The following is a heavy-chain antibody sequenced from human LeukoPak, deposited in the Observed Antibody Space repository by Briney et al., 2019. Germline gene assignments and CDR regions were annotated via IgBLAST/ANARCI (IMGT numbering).Heavy chain of an antibody. V-gene: IGHV4-30-4*01. Sequence: SQTLSLTCTVSGGSISSGDYYWSWIRQPPGTGLEWIGYIYYSGSTYYNPSLKSRVTISVDTSKNQFSLKLSPVTAADTAVYYCATGGGYSGYVVWGKGTTVTVSS. CDR3: ATGGGYSGYVV. CDR1: GGSISSGDYY. J-gene: IGHJ6*04. CDR2: IYYSGST. D-gene: IGHD5-12*01.